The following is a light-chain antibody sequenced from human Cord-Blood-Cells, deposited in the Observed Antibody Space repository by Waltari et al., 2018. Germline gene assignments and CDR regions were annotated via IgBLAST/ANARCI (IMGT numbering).Light chain of an antibody. CDR2: QDS. CDR3: QAWDSSTVV. Sequence: SYELTQPPSVSVSPGQTASITCSGDKLGDKYACWYQQKPGQSPVLVIYQDSKRPSGIPAPFSGSHSGNTATLTISGTQAMDEADYYCQAWDSSTVVFGGGTKLTVL. CDR1: KLGDKY. J-gene: IGLJ2*01. V-gene: IGLV3-1*01.